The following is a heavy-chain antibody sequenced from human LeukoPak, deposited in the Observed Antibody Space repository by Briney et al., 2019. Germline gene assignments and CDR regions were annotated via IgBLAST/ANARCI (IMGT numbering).Heavy chain of an antibody. CDR1: GFTFSNYA. V-gene: IGHV3-23*01. J-gene: IGHJ4*02. D-gene: IGHD1-26*01. CDR3: AREGSSGSYRRYYFDY. Sequence: PGGSLRLSCAASGFTFSNYAMSWVRQAPGKGLEWVSTISGSGGSTYYADSVKGQFTISRDNSKNTLYLQMNSLRAEDTAVYYCAREGSSGSYRRYYFDYWGQGTLVTVSS. CDR2: ISGSGGST.